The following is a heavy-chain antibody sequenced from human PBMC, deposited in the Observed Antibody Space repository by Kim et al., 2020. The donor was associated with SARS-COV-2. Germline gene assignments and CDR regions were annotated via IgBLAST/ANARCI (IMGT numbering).Heavy chain of an antibody. J-gene: IGHJ4*02. Sequence: AATGKGRFTISRDNAKNSLYLQMTGLRAEDTAVYYCATTYCSGGSCYLDYWGQGTLVTVSS. V-gene: IGHV3-21*01. D-gene: IGHD2-15*01. CDR3: ATTYCSGGSCYLDY.